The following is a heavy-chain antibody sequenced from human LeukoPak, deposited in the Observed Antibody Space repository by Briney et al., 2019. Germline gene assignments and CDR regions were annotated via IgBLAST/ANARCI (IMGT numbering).Heavy chain of an antibody. CDR1: GYTFTSYG. D-gene: IGHD3-22*01. Sequence: GASVKVSCKASGYTFTSYGISWVRQAPGQGLEWMGWISAYNGNTNYAQKLQGRVTMTTDTSTSTAYMELRSLRSDDTAVYYCARVSPLPYYDSSGYYFNWGQGTLVTVSS. J-gene: IGHJ4*02. V-gene: IGHV1-18*01. CDR2: ISAYNGNT. CDR3: ARVSPLPYYDSSGYYFN.